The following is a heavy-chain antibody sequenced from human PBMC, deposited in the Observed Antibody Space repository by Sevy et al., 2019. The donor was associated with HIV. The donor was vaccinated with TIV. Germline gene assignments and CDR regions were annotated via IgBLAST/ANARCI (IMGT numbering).Heavy chain of an antibody. D-gene: IGHD6-25*01. CDR2: ISGSGGST. V-gene: IGHV3-23*01. Sequence: GGSLRLSCAASGFTFSSYAMSWVRQAPGKGLEWVSAISGSGGSTYYADSVKGRFTISRDNSKNTLYLQMNSLRAEDTAVYYCAKGSYSSGWPNEGGDYWGQGTLVTVSS. CDR3: AKGSYSSGWPNEGGDY. J-gene: IGHJ4*02. CDR1: GFTFSSYA.